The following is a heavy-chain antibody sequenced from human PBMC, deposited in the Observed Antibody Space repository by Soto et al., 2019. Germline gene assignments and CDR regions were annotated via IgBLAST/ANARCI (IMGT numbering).Heavy chain of an antibody. CDR2: IYSGGST. CDR3: ARDRGYYDSSGYYYVEYFQH. J-gene: IGHJ1*01. V-gene: IGHV3-66*01. CDR1: GFTVSSNY. D-gene: IGHD3-22*01. Sequence: GGSLRLSCAASGFTVSSNYMSWVRQAPGKGLEWVSVIYSGGSTYYADSVKGRFTISRDNSKNTLYLQMNSLRAEDTAVYYCARDRGYYDSSGYYYVEYFQHWGQGTLVTVSS.